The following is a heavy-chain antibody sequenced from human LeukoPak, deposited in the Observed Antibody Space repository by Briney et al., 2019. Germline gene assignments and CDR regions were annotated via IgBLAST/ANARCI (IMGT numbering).Heavy chain of an antibody. CDR1: GFTFSSYG. V-gene: IGHV3-23*01. Sequence: GGSLRLSCAASGFTFSSYGMSWVRQAPGKGLEWVSAISGSGGSTYYADSVKGRFTISRDNSKNSLYLQMNSLRAEDTALYYCAREGYSSSWYYFDYWGQGTLVTVSS. CDR3: AREGYSSSWYYFDY. CDR2: ISGSGGST. D-gene: IGHD6-13*01. J-gene: IGHJ4*02.